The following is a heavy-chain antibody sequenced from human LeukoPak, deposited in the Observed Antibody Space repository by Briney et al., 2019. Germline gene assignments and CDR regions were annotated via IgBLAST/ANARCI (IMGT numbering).Heavy chain of an antibody. V-gene: IGHV4-31*03. Sequence: SETLSLTCTVSGDSISSVSYYWGWVRQHPGKGLEWIGYIYYSGSTYYYPSLKSRVTISVDTSKNQFSLKLSSVTAADTAVYHCARESLGAAAGTPSYYYYGMDVWGQGTTVTVSS. CDR2: IYYSGST. CDR1: GDSISSVSYY. J-gene: IGHJ6*02. CDR3: ARESLGAAAGTPSYYYYGMDV. D-gene: IGHD6-13*01.